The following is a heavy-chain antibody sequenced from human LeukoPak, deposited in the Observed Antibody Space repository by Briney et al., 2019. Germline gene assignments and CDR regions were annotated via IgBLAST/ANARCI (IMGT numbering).Heavy chain of an antibody. D-gene: IGHD5-12*01. CDR1: GFTFSSYG. CDR3: ARESGYAVGDF. J-gene: IGHJ4*02. Sequence: PGGSLRLSCAASGFTFSSYGMSWVRQAPGKGLEWASVIYSDFRTYYADSVKGRFIISKDTSKNTPYLQMNNLRADDTAVYYCARESGYAVGDFWGQGTLVTVSS. V-gene: IGHV3-53*01. CDR2: IYSDFRT.